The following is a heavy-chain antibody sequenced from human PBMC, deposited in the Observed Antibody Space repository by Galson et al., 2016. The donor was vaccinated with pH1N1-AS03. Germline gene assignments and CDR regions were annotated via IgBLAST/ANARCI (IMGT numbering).Heavy chain of an antibody. Sequence: CAISGDSVSGSRGVAWNWIRQSPSRGLEWLGRTFYWSKWSNDYAESVKRRITIDPDTSNNQFSLHLNSVTPEDTAIYFCARGKNSGFDYWGQGTPVTVSS. J-gene: IGHJ4*02. CDR2: TFYWSKWSN. V-gene: IGHV6-1*01. CDR3: ARGKNSGFDY. CDR1: GDSVSGSRGVA. D-gene: IGHD3-10*01.